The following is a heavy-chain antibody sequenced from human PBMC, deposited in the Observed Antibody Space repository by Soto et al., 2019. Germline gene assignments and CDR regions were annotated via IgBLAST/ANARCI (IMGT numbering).Heavy chain of an antibody. V-gene: IGHV5-51*01. J-gene: IGHJ5*02. CDR3: ARQFSVEQGYSPFDP. D-gene: IGHD2-15*01. CDR1: GYIFTNYW. Sequence: GKSLKISCKGSGYIFTNYWIAWVRQMPGKGLEWMGIIYPGDSDTRYSPSFQGQVTISADKSIRTAYLQWSSLKASDTAMYYCARQFSVEQGYSPFDPWGQGTLVTVSS. CDR2: IYPGDSDT.